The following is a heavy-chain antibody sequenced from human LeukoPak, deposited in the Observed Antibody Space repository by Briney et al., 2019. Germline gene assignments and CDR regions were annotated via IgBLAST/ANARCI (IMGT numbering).Heavy chain of an antibody. D-gene: IGHD6-19*01. J-gene: IGHJ4*02. V-gene: IGHV3-30*18. CDR2: ISYDGSNK. CDR3: AKDLGDSSGWDLNFDY. Sequence: GGSLRLSCAASEFTFSSYGMHWVRQAPGKGLEWVAVISYDGSNKYYADSVKGRFTISRDNSKNTLYLQMNSLRAEDTAVYYCAKDLGDSSGWDLNFDYWGQGTLVTVSS. CDR1: EFTFSSYG.